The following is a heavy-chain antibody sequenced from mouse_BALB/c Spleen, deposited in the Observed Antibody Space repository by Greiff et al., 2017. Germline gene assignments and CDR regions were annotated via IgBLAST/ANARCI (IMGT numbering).Heavy chain of an antibody. V-gene: IGHV5-6-3*01. J-gene: IGHJ4*01. CDR1: GFTFSSYG. CDR2: INSNGGST. D-gene: IGHD2-1*01. Sequence: EVKLVESGGGLVQPGGSLKLSCAASGFTFSSYGMSWVRQTPDKRLELVATINSNGGSTYYPDSVKGRFTISRDNAKNTLYLQMSSLTSEDTAMYYCARDQRGNYPYAMDYWGQGTSVTVSS. CDR3: ARDQRGNYPYAMDY.